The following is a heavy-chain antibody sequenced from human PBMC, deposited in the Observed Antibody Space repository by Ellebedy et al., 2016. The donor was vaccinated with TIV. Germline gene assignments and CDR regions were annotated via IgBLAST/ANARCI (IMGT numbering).Heavy chain of an antibody. CDR1: GFTFSNYA. D-gene: IGHD3-22*01. Sequence: GGSLRLXXAASGFTFSNYAMTWVRQAPGKGLEWVSGIGDTAHNTYYVDSVKGRFTISRDNSKNKVYLQMNSLRAEDTAVYYCARDLGGYYYFDYWGQGTLATVSS. CDR2: IGDTAHNT. V-gene: IGHV3-23*01. J-gene: IGHJ4*02. CDR3: ARDLGGYYYFDY.